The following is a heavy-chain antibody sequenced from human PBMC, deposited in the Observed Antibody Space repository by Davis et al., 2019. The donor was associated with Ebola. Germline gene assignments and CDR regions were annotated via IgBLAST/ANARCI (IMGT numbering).Heavy chain of an antibody. Sequence: SGPTLVNPTHTLTLTCTFSAFSLRTTGMCVSWIRQPPGKALNWLAPIDWEDDKYYSTSLKTRPTIAKDTSKNQVVLTMTNMDPVDTATYYCAHKGGMGPGDYWGQGTLVTVSS. CDR1: AFSLRTTGMC. CDR2: IDWEDDK. J-gene: IGHJ4*02. V-gene: IGHV2-70*12. CDR3: AHKGGMGPGDY.